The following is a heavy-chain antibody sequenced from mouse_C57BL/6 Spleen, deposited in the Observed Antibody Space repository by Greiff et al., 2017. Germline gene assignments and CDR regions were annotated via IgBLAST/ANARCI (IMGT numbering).Heavy chain of an antibody. J-gene: IGHJ3*01. V-gene: IGHV2-6-1*01. CDR1: GFSLTSYG. D-gene: IGHD2-4*01. CDR3: ARHDYDDGSWFAY. CDR2: IWSDGST. Sequence: VTLQESGPGLVAPSQRLSITCTVSGFSLTSYGVHWVRQPPGTGLEWLVVIWSDGSTTSNSALISRLSISKDNSKSQVFLNMNSLQTDDTAMYYCARHDYDDGSWFAYWGQGTLVTVSA.